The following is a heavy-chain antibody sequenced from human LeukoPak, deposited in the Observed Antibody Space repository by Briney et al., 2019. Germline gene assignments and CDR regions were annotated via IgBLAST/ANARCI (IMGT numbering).Heavy chain of an antibody. D-gene: IGHD3-16*01. CDR1: GYSFTNFG. CDR3: VRAPADPLRPFGMND. J-gene: IGHJ6*02. V-gene: IGHV1-18*01. Sequence: GASVKVSCKASGYSFTNFGVTWVRQAPGQGLEWMGWISGYGDTNYAQRFQGRVTMTTDSSTSTGYMELKNLRSDDTATFYCVRAPADPLRPFGMNDWGQGTTVIVSS. CDR2: ISGYGDT.